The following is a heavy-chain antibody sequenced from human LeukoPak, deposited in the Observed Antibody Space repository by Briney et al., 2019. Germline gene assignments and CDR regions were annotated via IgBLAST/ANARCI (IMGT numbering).Heavy chain of an antibody. CDR2: IWYDGSNK. D-gene: IGHD2-2*02. Sequence: PGRSLRLSCAASGFTFSSYGMHWVRQAPGKGLEWVAVIWYDGSNKYYADSVKGRFTISRDNSKNTLYLQMNSLRAEDTAVYYCASTLHVVVPAAIGYFDYWGQGTLVTVSS. V-gene: IGHV3-33*01. CDR1: GFTFSSYG. CDR3: ASTLHVVVPAAIGYFDY. J-gene: IGHJ4*02.